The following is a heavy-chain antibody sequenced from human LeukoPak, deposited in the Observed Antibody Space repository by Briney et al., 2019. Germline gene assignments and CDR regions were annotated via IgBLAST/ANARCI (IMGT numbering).Heavy chain of an antibody. CDR1: GGSFSGYY. V-gene: IGHV4-34*01. Sequence: PSETLSLTCAVYGGSFSGYYWSWIRQPPGKGLEWIGEINHSGSTNYNPSLKSRVTISVDTSKDQFSLKLSSVTAADTAVYYCARIPSGYCTNGVCQNWFDPWGQGTLVTVSP. CDR2: INHSGST. CDR3: ARIPSGYCTNGVCQNWFDP. J-gene: IGHJ5*02. D-gene: IGHD2-8*01.